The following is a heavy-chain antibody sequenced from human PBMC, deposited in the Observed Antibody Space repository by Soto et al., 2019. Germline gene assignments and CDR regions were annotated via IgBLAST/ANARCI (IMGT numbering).Heavy chain of an antibody. Sequence: ASVKVSCKASGYTFTVYYMHWVRQAPGQGREWMGWINPNSGGTNYAQKFQGWVNMTRDTSISTAYMELSRLRCDDTAVYYCARDPITGTMAGEHYYYGMDVWGQGTTVAVSS. V-gene: IGHV1-2*04. CDR2: INPNSGGT. CDR1: GYTFTVYY. D-gene: IGHD1-7*01. J-gene: IGHJ6*01. CDR3: ARDPITGTMAGEHYYYGMDV.